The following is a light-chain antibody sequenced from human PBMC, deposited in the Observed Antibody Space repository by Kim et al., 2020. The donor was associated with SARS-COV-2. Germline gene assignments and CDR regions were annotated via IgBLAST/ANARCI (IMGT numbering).Light chain of an antibody. CDR1: SLRSYY. V-gene: IGLV3-19*01. CDR2: GKS. J-gene: IGLJ2*01. Sequence: VALGHTVRITCQGDSLRSYYATWYQQKPGQAPILVIYGKSNRPSGIPDRFSGSSSGNTASLTITGTQAGDEADYYCNSRDTNDIVLFGGGTQLTVL. CDR3: NSRDTNDIVL.